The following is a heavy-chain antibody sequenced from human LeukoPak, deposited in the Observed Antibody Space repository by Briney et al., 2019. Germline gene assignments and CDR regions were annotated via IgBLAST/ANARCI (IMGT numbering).Heavy chain of an antibody. J-gene: IGHJ4*02. Sequence: PGGSLRLSCVASGFIVSINYMSWVRQAPGKGLEWVAFIRYDGSNKYYADSVKGRFTISRDNSKNTLYLQMNSLRAEDTAVYYCAKDSVRGYSYGEYFDCWGQGTLATVSS. CDR1: GFIVSINY. D-gene: IGHD5-18*01. V-gene: IGHV3-30*02. CDR3: AKDSVRGYSYGEYFDC. CDR2: IRYDGSNK.